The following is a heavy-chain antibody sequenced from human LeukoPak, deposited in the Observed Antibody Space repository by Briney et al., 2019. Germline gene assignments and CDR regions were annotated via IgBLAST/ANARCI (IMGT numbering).Heavy chain of an antibody. CDR2: IKYSGNT. CDR3: ARSGYYLNF. V-gene: IGHV4-34*01. CDR1: GGSLSGYY. D-gene: IGHD3-10*01. Sequence: SETLSLTCAVYGGSLSGYYWTWIRQPPGKGLEWIREIKYSGNTNYNPSLKSRVTISVDTSKNQFSLELRSVTVADTAVYYCARSGYYLNFWSQGTLVTVSS. J-gene: IGHJ4*02.